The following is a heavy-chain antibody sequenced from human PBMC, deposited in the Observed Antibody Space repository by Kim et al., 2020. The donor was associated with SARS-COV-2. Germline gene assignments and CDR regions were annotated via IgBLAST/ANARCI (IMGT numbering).Heavy chain of an antibody. CDR2: T. CDR3: ARTVETDYFDY. Sequence: TNYARKLQGRVTMTTDTSTSTAYMELRSLRSDDTAVYYCARTVETDYFDYWGQGTLVTVSS. V-gene: IGHV1-18*01. J-gene: IGHJ4*02.